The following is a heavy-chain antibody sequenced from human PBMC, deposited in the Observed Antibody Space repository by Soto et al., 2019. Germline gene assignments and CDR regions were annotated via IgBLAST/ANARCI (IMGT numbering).Heavy chain of an antibody. CDR2: LVVGTGNT. V-gene: IGHV1-58*01. CDR3: ATGAYCSGGSCSDYYYYYYGMDL. Sequence: SVKVSCKTSGFTFRSSAVQWVRQARGQRLEGIGWLVVGTGNTNYAQKFQQSVTISSDRSTNTVSMELSSLTSEDTAVYYCATGAYCSGGSCSDYYYYYYGMDLWGQGTTVTVSS. J-gene: IGHJ6*02. D-gene: IGHD2-15*01. CDR1: GFTFRSSA.